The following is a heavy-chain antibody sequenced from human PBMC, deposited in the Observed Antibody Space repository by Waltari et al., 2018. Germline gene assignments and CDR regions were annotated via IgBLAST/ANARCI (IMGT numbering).Heavy chain of an antibody. CDR1: GFTFSDYA. Sequence: EMHLLESGGSLAQPGESLRLSCAASGFTFSDYAMDWVRQAPGKGLEWVSTISNSDDTTYYAESVKGRFTISRDNSKSTLFLQMNSLRAVDTAIYYCAKELERKPYYYYGWDVWGQGTTVTVSS. V-gene: IGHV3-23*01. J-gene: IGHJ6*02. D-gene: IGHD1-1*01. CDR2: ISNSDDTT. CDR3: AKELERKPYYYYGWDV.